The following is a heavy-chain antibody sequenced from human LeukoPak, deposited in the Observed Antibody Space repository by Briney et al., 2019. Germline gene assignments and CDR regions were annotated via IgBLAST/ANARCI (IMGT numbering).Heavy chain of an antibody. V-gene: IGHV4-61*02. J-gene: IGHJ5*02. D-gene: IGHD1-1*01. Sequence: PSETLSLTCTVSGGSIRSGSYFWTWIRQPAGKALEGIGRVDSSGTTNYNPSLKSRVTISVDTSKNQFSLKLSSVTAADTAVYYCARGDWQYINNWSNWFDPWGQGTLVTVSS. CDR1: GGSIRSGSYF. CDR2: VDSSGTT. CDR3: ARGDWQYINNWSNWFDP.